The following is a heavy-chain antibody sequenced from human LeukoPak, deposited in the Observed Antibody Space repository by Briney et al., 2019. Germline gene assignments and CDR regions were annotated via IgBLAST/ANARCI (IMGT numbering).Heavy chain of an antibody. CDR3: ARLSPLEGYN. D-gene: IGHD5-24*01. J-gene: IGHJ4*02. V-gene: IGHV4-39*01. Sequence: SETLSLTCTVSGGSISSSSYYWGWIRQPPGKGLEWIGSIYYSGSTYYNPSLKSRVTISVDTSKNQFSLKLRSVPAADTAVYYCARLSPLEGYNWGQGTLVTVSS. CDR2: IYYSGST. CDR1: GGSISSSSYY.